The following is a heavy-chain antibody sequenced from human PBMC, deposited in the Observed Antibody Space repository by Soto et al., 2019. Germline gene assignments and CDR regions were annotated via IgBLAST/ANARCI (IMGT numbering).Heavy chain of an antibody. CDR3: ARESYFTGGSCYFDY. D-gene: IGHD3-9*01. J-gene: IGHJ4*02. V-gene: IGHV1-8*01. Sequence: QAQLVQSGAEVKKPGASLKVSCKTSEYTFTSYDISWVRQAAGQGLKWLGWMNPHTGKTTFAQRFQGRITLTRDTAMDTAYMELSSLTSEDTAIYYCARESYFTGGSCYFDYWCQGTLVTVSP. CDR1: EYTFTSYD. CDR2: MNPHTGKT.